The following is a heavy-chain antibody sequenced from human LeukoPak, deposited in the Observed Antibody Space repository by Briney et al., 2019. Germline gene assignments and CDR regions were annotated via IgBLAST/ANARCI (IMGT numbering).Heavy chain of an antibody. Sequence: GGSLRLSCAASGFTFSSYAMSWVRQAPGKGLEWVSVVSGSGSSTYYADSVKGRFTISRDNSKNTLYLQMNSLRAEDTAVYFCAKAQRTIRQYFYDGMDVWGQGATVTVSS. CDR3: AKAQRTIRQYFYDGMDV. D-gene: IGHD3-9*01. J-gene: IGHJ6*02. CDR2: VSGSGSST. V-gene: IGHV3-23*01. CDR1: GFTFSSYA.